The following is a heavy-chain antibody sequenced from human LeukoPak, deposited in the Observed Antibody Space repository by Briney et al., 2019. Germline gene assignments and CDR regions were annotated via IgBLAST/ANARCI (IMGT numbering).Heavy chain of an antibody. CDR2: INSDGSST. V-gene: IGHV3-74*03. J-gene: IGHJ5*02. CDR1: GFTFSSYS. CDR3: AKSDWFDP. Sequence: PGGSLRLSCAASGFTFSSYSMNWVRQAPGKGLVWVARINSDGSSTTYADSVRGRFTISRDNPKNTLYLQMNSLRAEDTAVYYCAKSDWFDPWGQGTLVTVSS.